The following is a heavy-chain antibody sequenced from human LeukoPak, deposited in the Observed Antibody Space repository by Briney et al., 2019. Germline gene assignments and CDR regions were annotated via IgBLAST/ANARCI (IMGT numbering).Heavy chain of an antibody. V-gene: IGHV3-23*01. CDR2: IYNSGAGT. CDR1: GFTFSTYT. D-gene: IGHD6-19*01. CDR3: AKDVAPDSGWDLDY. Sequence: GGSLRLSCAASGFTFSTYTMSWVRQAPGKGLEWASSIYNSGAGTFYADSVKGRFTISRDNSKNTLYLQMNSLRAEDTAVYYCAKDVAPDSGWDLDYWGQGTLVTVSS. J-gene: IGHJ4*02.